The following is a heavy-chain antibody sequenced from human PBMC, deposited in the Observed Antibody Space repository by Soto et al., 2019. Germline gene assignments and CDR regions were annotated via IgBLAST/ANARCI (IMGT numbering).Heavy chain of an antibody. D-gene: IGHD2-15*01. CDR2: ISSGSSNI. Sequence: EVQLVESEGGLVKPGGSLTLSCAASGFAFRSYNMNWVRQAPGKGLEWVASISSGSSNIYYADSVKGRFTISRDNAKNSLFLQMDSLRAEDSAVYYCASATVVAATFDFWGQGTLVTVSS. CDR1: GFAFRSYN. CDR3: ASATVVAATFDF. J-gene: IGHJ4*02. V-gene: IGHV3-21*01.